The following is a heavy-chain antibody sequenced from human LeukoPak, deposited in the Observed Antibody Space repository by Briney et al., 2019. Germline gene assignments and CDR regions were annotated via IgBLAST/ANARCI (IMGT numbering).Heavy chain of an antibody. CDR2: INSGSST. CDR3: ARGTSVTYFYDY. D-gene: IGHD3-10*01. J-gene: IGHJ4*02. Sequence: GGSLILSCAASGFTVRSNYMSWVRQAPGKGLEWVSVINSGSSTYYADSVKGRFTISRDNSKNTLYLQMNSLRAEDTAVYYCARGTSVTYFYDYWGQGTLVTVSS. CDR1: GFTVRSNY. V-gene: IGHV3-66*01.